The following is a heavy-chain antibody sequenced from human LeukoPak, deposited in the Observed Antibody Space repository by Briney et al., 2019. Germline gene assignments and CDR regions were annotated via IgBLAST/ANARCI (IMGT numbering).Heavy chain of an antibody. J-gene: IGHJ4*02. Sequence: GGSLRLSCAASGYTFSSYWMHWVRQAPGKGLVWVSRINSDGSSTSYADYVKGRFTISRDNSKNTLYLQMNSLRAEDTAVYYCAREWTAMDYWGQGTLVTVSS. CDR2: INSDGSST. V-gene: IGHV3-74*01. CDR1: GYTFSSYW. D-gene: IGHD5-18*01. CDR3: AREWTAMDY.